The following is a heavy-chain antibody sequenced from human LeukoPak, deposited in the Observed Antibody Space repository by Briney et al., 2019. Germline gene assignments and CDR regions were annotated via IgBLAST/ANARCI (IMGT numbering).Heavy chain of an antibody. V-gene: IGHV1-18*01. D-gene: IGHD3-10*02. CDR2: ISAYNGNT. Sequence: ASVKVSCKASGYTFTSYGISWVRQAPGQGLEWMGWISAYNGNTNYAQKLQGRVTMTTDTSTSSAYMELRSLRSDDTAVYYCARVLRVFKLFDPWGQGTLVTVSS. J-gene: IGHJ5*02. CDR3: ARVLRVFKLFDP. CDR1: GYTFTSYG.